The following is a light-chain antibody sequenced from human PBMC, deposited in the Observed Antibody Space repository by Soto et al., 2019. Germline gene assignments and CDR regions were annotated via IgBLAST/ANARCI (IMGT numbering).Light chain of an antibody. CDR1: RSNIGSDT. J-gene: IGLJ3*02. Sequence: QSALTQTPSASGTPGQRVTISCSGDRSNIGSDTVNWYQQVPGSAPKLLIYSNNLRPSGVPDRFSGSKSGTSASLAISGLQSEDDAHYYCVVWDDSLGGWVFGGGTK. CDR3: VVWDDSLGGWV. V-gene: IGLV1-44*01. CDR2: SNN.